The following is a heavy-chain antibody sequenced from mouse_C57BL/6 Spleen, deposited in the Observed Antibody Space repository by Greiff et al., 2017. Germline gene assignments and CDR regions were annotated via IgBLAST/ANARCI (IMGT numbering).Heavy chain of an antibody. V-gene: IGHV3-1*01. D-gene: IGHD4-1*01. CDR2: ISYSGST. CDR3: ARGETGAWFAY. CDR1: GYSITSGYD. J-gene: IGHJ3*01. Sequence: VQLQQSGPGMVKPSQSLSLTCTVTGYSITSGYDWHWIRHFPGNKLEWMGYISYSGSTNYNPSLKSRISITHDTSKNHFFLKLNSVTTEDTATYYCARGETGAWFAYWGQGTLVTVSA.